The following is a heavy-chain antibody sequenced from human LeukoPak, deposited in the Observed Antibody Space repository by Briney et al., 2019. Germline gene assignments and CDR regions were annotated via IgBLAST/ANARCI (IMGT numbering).Heavy chain of an antibody. CDR1: GGSISSSSYY. CDR2: IYYSGST. CDR3: ARQSGYCSGGSCYSHFDY. D-gene: IGHD2-15*01. Sequence: SETLSLTCTVSGGSISSSSYYWGWIRQPPGKGLEWIGSIYYSGSTYYNPSLKSRVTISVDTSKNQFSLKLSPVTAADTAVYYCARQSGYCSGGSCYSHFDYWGQGTLVTVSS. V-gene: IGHV4-39*01. J-gene: IGHJ4*02.